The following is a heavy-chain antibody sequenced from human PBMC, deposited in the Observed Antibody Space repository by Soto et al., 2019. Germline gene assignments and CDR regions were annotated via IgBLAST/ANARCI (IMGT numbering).Heavy chain of an antibody. CDR2: ISNRGDT. CDR1: GFIVSNTY. CDR3: AREPRYCRGGSCSITGDAYDI. Sequence: EVQLVESGGGLVQPGGSLRLSCTASGFIVSNTYVNWVRQAPGKGLEWVSVISNRGDTLYAESVRGRVSLSRDTSDNSLHLQMNNLGVEDTAVYYCAREPRYCRGGSCSITGDAYDIWGQGTMVTVSS. D-gene: IGHD2-15*01. J-gene: IGHJ3*02. V-gene: IGHV3-66*01.